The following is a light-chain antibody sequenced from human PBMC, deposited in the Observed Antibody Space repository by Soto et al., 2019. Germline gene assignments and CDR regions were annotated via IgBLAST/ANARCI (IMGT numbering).Light chain of an antibody. J-gene: IGKJ1*01. CDR2: VAP. V-gene: IGKV3-15*01. Sequence: DISMTPSPATLSSSRGQKCTLRCWASQSVSSNLAWYQQKPGQAPRLLIYVAPTRATGIPARFSGSGSGTEFTLTISSLHSEDFAAYYCQQYYSSLLTFGQGTKVDIK. CDR3: QQYYSSLLT. CDR1: QSVSSN.